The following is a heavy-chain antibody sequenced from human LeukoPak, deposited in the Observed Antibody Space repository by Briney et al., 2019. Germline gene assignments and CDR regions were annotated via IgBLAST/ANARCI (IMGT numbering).Heavy chain of an antibody. Sequence: TGGSLRLSCAGSRFTFSDFGMHWVRQAPGKGLEWVAVIWHDGTKRHYAESVKGRFAISRDDSRNTLYLQMNSLRADDTAVYYCAINYYDSSAYALHYWGQGTLVTVSS. V-gene: IGHV3-33*01. J-gene: IGHJ4*02. CDR3: AINYYDSSAYALHY. D-gene: IGHD3-22*01. CDR1: RFTFSDFG. CDR2: IWHDGTKR.